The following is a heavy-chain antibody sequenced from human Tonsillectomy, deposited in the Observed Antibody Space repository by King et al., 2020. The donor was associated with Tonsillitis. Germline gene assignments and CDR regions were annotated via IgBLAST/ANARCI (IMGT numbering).Heavy chain of an antibody. Sequence: VQLQESGPGLVKPSQTLSLTCTVSGGSVTSGSYYYTWIRQPAGKGLEWIGRIYTSGTTNYNPSLKSRVTISVDTSKNQFSLNLTSVTAADTAVYFCAREPLTRYWRSASCLDSWGQGTLVTVAS. D-gene: IGHD2-2*01. CDR2: IYTSGTT. CDR3: AREPLTRYWRSASCLDS. CDR1: GGSVTSGSYY. V-gene: IGHV4-61*02. J-gene: IGHJ4*02.